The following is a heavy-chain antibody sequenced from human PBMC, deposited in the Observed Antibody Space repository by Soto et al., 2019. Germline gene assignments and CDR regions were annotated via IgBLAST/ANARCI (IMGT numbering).Heavy chain of an antibody. J-gene: IGHJ4*02. CDR2: IRHDGGEK. D-gene: IGHD2-15*01. V-gene: IGHV3-33*01. CDR3: RTEGGDCFGGRCSSAE. CDR1: GFIFNTHG. Sequence: QVQLVESGGGVVQPGTSLRLSCVTSGFIFNTHGMHWVRQAPGKGLEWVAVIRHDGGEKYYADSVKGRFTISRDESKNPRHLETNSLRAEATAGYYCRTEGGDCFGGRCSSAEWGAGTLVTVFS.